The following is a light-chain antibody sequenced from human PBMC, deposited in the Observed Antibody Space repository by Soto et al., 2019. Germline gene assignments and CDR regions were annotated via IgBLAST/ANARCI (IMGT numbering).Light chain of an antibody. CDR1: SSDVGGYNY. CDR2: EVS. V-gene: IGLV2-14*01. J-gene: IGLJ1*01. CDR3: SSYTSTSTPCV. Sequence: SVLTQPASVSGSPGQSITISCTGTSSDVGGYNYVSWYQLHPGKAPKLIIYEVSHRPSGASNHFSGYKSGNTASLTISGLQAEDEADYYCSSYTSTSTPCVFGTGTKVTVX.